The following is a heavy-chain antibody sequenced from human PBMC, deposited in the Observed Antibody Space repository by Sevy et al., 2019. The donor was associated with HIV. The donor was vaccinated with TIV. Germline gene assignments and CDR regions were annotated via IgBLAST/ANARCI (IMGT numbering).Heavy chain of an antibody. J-gene: IGHJ6*02. Sequence: SETLSLTCTVSGGSISSYYRSWIRQPAGKGLEWIGRIYTSGSTNYNPSLKSRVTMSVDTSKNQFSLKLSSVTAADTAVYYCAREAYCSSTSCYTGVVVGYYYYGMDVWGQGTTVTVSS. V-gene: IGHV4-4*07. CDR2: IYTSGST. D-gene: IGHD2-2*02. CDR1: GGSISSYY. CDR3: AREAYCSSTSCYTGVVVGYYYYGMDV.